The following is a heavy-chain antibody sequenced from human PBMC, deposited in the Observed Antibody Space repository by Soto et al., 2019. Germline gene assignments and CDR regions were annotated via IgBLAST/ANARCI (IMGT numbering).Heavy chain of an antibody. Sequence: GGSLRLSCAASGFTFSSYAMSWVRQAPGKGLEWVSAISGSGGSTYYADSVKGRFTISRDNSKNTLYLQMNSLRAEDTAVYYCAKVGCSGGSCLHDAFDIWGQGTMVTVSS. J-gene: IGHJ3*02. V-gene: IGHV3-23*01. D-gene: IGHD2-15*01. CDR2: ISGSGGST. CDR1: GFTFSSYA. CDR3: AKVGCSGGSCLHDAFDI.